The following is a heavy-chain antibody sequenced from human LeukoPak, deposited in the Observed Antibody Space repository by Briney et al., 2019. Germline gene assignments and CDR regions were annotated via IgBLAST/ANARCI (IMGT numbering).Heavy chain of an antibody. CDR2: MYPSGST. CDR3: ARDTGYYFGSGNYLYYFDY. J-gene: IGHJ4*02. CDR1: GGSISSYY. D-gene: IGHD3-10*01. V-gene: IGHV4-4*07. Sequence: PSETLSLTCTVFGGSISSYYWSWIRQPAGKGLEWIGRMYPSGSTNYNPSLKSRVTMSVDTSKNQFSLKLSSVTAADTAVYYCARDTGYYFGSGNYLYYFDYWGQGTLVTVSS.